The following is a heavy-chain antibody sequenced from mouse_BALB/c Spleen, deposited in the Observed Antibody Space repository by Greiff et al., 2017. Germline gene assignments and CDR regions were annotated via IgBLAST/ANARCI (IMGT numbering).Heavy chain of an antibody. CDR2: INPSTGYT. CDR3: ARFYYDFFAY. V-gene: IGHV1-7*01. J-gene: IGHJ3*01. CDR1: GYTFTSYW. D-gene: IGHD2-4*01. Sequence: QVQLQQSGAELAKPGASVKMSCKASGYTFTSYWMHWVKQRPGQGLEWIGYINPSTGYTEYNQKFKDKATLTADKSSSTAYMQLSSLTSEDSAVYYGARFYYDFFAYWGQGTLVTVSA.